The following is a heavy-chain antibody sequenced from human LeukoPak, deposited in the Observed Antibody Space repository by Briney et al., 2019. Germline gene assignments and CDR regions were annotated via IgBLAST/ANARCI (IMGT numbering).Heavy chain of an antibody. CDR3: ARGFGDWGLSWFDP. D-gene: IGHD3-10*01. Sequence: SETLSLTCTVSGGSVSSGSYYWSWLRQPPGKGLEWIGYIYYSGSAKYNPSLKSRVTISVDTSKNQFSLKLTSVTAADTAVYYCARGFGDWGLSWFDPWGQGTLVTVSS. CDR1: GGSVSSGSYY. CDR2: IYYSGSA. V-gene: IGHV4-61*01. J-gene: IGHJ5*02.